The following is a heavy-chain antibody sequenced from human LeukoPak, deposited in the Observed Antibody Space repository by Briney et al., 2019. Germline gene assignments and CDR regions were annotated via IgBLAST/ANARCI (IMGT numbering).Heavy chain of an antibody. Sequence: SQTLSLTCTVSGGPISSGSYYWSWVRQPAGKGLEWIGRIYTSGSTDYNPSLKSRVTISVDTSRNQFSLKLTSVTAADTAVYYCAVSSSTADFDPWGQGTLVTVSS. D-gene: IGHD6-6*01. CDR1: GGPISSGSYY. V-gene: IGHV4-61*02. J-gene: IGHJ5*02. CDR2: IYTSGST. CDR3: AVSSSTADFDP.